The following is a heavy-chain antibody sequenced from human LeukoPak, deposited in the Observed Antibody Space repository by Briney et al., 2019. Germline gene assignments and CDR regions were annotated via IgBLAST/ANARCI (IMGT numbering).Heavy chain of an antibody. J-gene: IGHJ6*02. CDR3: AGGVTIFLYYYGMDV. D-gene: IGHD3-3*01. Sequence: SETLSLTCAVYGGSFSGYYWSWIRQPPGKGLEWIGEINHSGSTNYNPSLKSRVTISVDTSKNQFSLKLSSVTAADTAVYYCAGGVTIFLYYYGMDVWGQGTTVTVSS. CDR1: GGSFSGYY. CDR2: INHSGST. V-gene: IGHV4-34*01.